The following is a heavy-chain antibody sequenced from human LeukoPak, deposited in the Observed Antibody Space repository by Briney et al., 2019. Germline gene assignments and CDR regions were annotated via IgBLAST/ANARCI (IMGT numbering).Heavy chain of an antibody. CDR1: GFTFSSYS. D-gene: IGHD4-11*01. CDR3: ARDVGKDTITTEIAY. CDR2: ISFDGKSK. J-gene: IGHJ4*02. Sequence: AGGSLRLSCAASGFTFSSYSMSWVRQAPGKGLKWVAVISFDGKSKNHADSVKGRFTISRDKSTLFLDMNNLRVEDTALYYCARDVGKDTITTEIAYWGQGTLVTVSS. V-gene: IGHV3-30*04.